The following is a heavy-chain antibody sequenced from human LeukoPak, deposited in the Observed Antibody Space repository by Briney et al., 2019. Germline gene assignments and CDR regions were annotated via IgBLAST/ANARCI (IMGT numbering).Heavy chain of an antibody. J-gene: IGHJ4*02. CDR3: AKVRGSGWYGIDY. Sequence: GGSLRLSCAASGFTFSNYAMSWVRQAAGKGLEWASGISGSGGSTYYADSVKGRFTISRDNSKNTLYLQMNSLRAEDTAVYHCAKVRGSGWYGIDYWGQGTLVTVSS. CDR2: ISGSGGST. CDR1: GFTFSNYA. D-gene: IGHD6-19*01. V-gene: IGHV3-23*01.